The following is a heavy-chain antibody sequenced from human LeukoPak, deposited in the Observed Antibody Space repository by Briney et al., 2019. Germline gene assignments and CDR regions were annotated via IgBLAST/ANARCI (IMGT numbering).Heavy chain of an antibody. D-gene: IGHD3-22*01. V-gene: IGHV3-21*01. CDR2: ISSSSTYI. Sequence: PGGSLRLSCAASGFIFSSYRMDWVRQAPGKGLEWVSSISSSSTYIYYADSVKGRFTISRDNAKNSLFLQVNSLTAEDTAVYYCAKDYYDSSGYYTGEYFQHWGQGTLVTVSS. CDR3: AKDYYDSSGYYTGEYFQH. CDR1: GFIFSSYR. J-gene: IGHJ1*01.